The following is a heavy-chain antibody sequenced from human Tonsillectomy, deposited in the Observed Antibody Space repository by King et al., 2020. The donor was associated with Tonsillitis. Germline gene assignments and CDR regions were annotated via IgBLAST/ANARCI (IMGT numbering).Heavy chain of an antibody. J-gene: IGHJ2*01. V-gene: IGHV3-23*04. CDR2: INLDGDTT. D-gene: IGHD7-27*01. Sequence: VQLVESGGGLAQPGGSLRLSCAASGFTFSVYAMTWVRQAPGKGLEWVSFINLDGDTTSYADTVKGRFTISRDNSKNTLYLQMNSLRAEDTAVYCASNWGHINGPDVWGRGTLVTVSS. CDR1: GFTFSVYA. CDR3: SNWGHINGPDV.